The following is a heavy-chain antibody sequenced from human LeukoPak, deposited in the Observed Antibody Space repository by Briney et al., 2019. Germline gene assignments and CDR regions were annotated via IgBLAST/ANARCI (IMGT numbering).Heavy chain of an antibody. V-gene: IGHV4-34*01. Sequence: PSETLSLTCAVYGGSFSGYYWSWIRQPPGKGLEWIGEINHSGSTNYNPSLKSRVTISVDTSKNQFSLKLSSVTAADTAVYYCARVGYGDYTVPSFDYWGQGTLVTVSS. CDR3: ARVGYGDYTVPSFDY. CDR2: INHSGST. D-gene: IGHD4-17*01. CDR1: GGSFSGYY. J-gene: IGHJ4*02.